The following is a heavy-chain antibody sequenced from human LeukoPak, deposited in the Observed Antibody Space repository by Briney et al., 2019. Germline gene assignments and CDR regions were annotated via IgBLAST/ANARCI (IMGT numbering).Heavy chain of an antibody. CDR3: ARRVGPYCSGGSCYWFDP. J-gene: IGHJ5*02. D-gene: IGHD2-15*01. Sequence: SSQTLSLTCAVYGGSFSGYYWSWIRQPPGKGLEWIGEINHSGSTNYNPSLKSRVTISVDTSKNQFSLKLSSVTAADTAVYYCARRVGPYCSGGSCYWFDPWGQGTLVTVSS. CDR1: GGSFSGYY. CDR2: INHSGST. V-gene: IGHV4-34*01.